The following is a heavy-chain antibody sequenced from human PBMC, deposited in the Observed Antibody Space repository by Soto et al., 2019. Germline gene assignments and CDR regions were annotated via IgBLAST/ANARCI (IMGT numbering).Heavy chain of an antibody. CDR2: MNPNSGNA. CDR1: GYSFTRHD. J-gene: IGHJ5*02. V-gene: IGHV1-8*01. CDR3: ARGAYYDYSHWFDP. Sequence: ASVKVSCKATGYSFTRHDINWLRQAAGQGLEWMGWMNPNSGNAVYAQKFQGRVTMTRNTSITTAYIEVTSLKSEDTAVYFCARGAYYDYSHWFDPWGQGTLVTVSS. D-gene: IGHD3-22*01.